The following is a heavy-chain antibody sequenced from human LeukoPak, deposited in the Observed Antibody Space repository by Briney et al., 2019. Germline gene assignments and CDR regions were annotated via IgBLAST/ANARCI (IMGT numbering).Heavy chain of an antibody. CDR2: IRSRPFGATT. V-gene: IGHV3-49*04. CDR1: GFTFVDEA. Sequence: GGSLRLSCSASGFTFVDEAINWVRQAPGKGLEWVGFIRSRPFGATTEYAASVRGRFSISRDDSETIAYLQMNSLKTEDTAVYYCTRGRVTPLDSWGQGTLVTVSS. D-gene: IGHD2-21*02. CDR3: TRGRVTPLDS. J-gene: IGHJ5*01.